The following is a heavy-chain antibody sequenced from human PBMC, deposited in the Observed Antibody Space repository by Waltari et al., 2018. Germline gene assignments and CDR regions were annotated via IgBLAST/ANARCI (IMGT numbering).Heavy chain of an antibody. V-gene: IGHV1-69*05. CDR3: ARAPSGYDYVWGRLYWYFDL. CDR1: GGTFSSYA. Sequence: QVQLVQSGAEVKKPGSSVKVSCKASGGTFSSYAISWVRTAPGQGLEWMGGIIPIFGTANYAQKFQGRVTITTDESTSTAYMELSSLRSEDTAVYYCARAPSGYDYVWGRLYWYFDLWGRGTLVTVSS. J-gene: IGHJ2*01. D-gene: IGHD3-16*01. CDR2: IIPIFGTA.